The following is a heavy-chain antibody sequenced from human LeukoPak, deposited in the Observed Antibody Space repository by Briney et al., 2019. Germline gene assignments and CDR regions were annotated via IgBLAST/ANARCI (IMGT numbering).Heavy chain of an antibody. J-gene: IGHJ5*02. CDR1: GGSFSGYY. V-gene: IGHV4-34*01. D-gene: IGHD1/OR15-1a*01. CDR3: AITRYSQYNWFDP. Sequence: SETLSLTCAVYGGSFSGYYWSWIRQPPGKGLEWIGEINHSGSTNYNPSLKSRVTIPVDTSKNQFSLKLSSVTAADTAVYYCAITRYSQYNWFDPWGQGTLVTVSS. CDR2: INHSGST.